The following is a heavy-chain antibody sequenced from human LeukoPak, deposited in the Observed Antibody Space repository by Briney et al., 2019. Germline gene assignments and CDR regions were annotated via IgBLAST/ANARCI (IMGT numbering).Heavy chain of an antibody. D-gene: IGHD4-17*01. Sequence: PGGSLRLSCAASGFTFSSYAMSWVRQAPGKGLEWVSAISGSGGSTYYADSVKGRFTISRDNSKNTLYLQMNSLRAEDTAVYYCAKYLSYGDQGYYYYGMDVWGQGTTVTVSS. J-gene: IGHJ6*02. CDR1: GFTFSSYA. CDR2: ISGSGGST. CDR3: AKYLSYGDQGYYYYGMDV. V-gene: IGHV3-23*01.